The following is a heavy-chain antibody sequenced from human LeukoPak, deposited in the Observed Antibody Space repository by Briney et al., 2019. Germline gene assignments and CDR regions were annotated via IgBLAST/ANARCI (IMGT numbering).Heavy chain of an antibody. V-gene: IGHV4-38-2*02. CDR2: IYHSGRT. CDR3: ARGSSGSFRGYFEY. CDR1: GYSISSGYY. J-gene: IGHJ4*02. D-gene: IGHD1-26*01. Sequence: PSETLSLTCTVSGYSISSGYYWGWIRQPPGKGLEWIGSIYHSGRTFYNPSLKSRVTISVDTSKNQFSLKLTSVTAADTAVYYCARGSSGSFRGYFEYWGQGTLVTVSS.